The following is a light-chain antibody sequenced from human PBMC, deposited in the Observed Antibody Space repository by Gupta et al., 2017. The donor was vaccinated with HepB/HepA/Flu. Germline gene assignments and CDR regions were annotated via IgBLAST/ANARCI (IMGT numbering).Light chain of an antibody. V-gene: IGLV1-51*02. Sequence: QSVLTQPPSVSAAPGQKVTISCSGRSSNIGNNYVPWYRQLPGTAPKLLIFLTNTRPSGIPDRFSGSKSGTSSTLGITGLQTGDEAVYYCGTWNSSLSTEVFGGGTTLTVL. CDR2: LTN. J-gene: IGLJ3*02. CDR1: SSNIGNNY. CDR3: GTWNSSLSTEV.